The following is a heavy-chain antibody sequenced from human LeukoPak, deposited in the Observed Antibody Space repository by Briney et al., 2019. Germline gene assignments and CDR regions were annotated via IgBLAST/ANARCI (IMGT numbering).Heavy chain of an antibody. D-gene: IGHD4-11*01. Sequence: PSETLSLTCTVSGGSISSGGYYWSWIRQHPGKGLEWIGYIYYSGSTYYNPFLKSRVTISVDTSKNQFSLKLSSVTAADTAVYYCARVSVPVTLDYWGQGTLVTVSS. CDR1: GGSISSGGYY. CDR2: IYYSGST. V-gene: IGHV4-31*03. J-gene: IGHJ4*02. CDR3: ARVSVPVTLDY.